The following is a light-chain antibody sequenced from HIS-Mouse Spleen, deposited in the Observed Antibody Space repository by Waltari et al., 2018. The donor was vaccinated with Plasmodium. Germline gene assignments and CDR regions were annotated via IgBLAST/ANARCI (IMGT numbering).Light chain of an antibody. CDR3: QQYNSYSWT. V-gene: IGKV1-5*03. J-gene: IGKJ1*01. CDR1: HSISSW. CDR2: KAS. Sequence: DIQMTQSPSTLSASVGDRVTITCRASHSISSWVAWYQQKPGKAPKLLIYKASSLESGVPSRFSGSGSGTEFTLTISSLQPDDFATYYCQQYNSYSWTFGQGTKVEIK.